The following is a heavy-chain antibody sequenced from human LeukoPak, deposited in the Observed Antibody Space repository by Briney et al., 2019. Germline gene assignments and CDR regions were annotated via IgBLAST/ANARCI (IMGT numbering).Heavy chain of an antibody. Sequence: PSETLSLTCTVSGGSISSYYWSWIRPPPGKGLEWIGYIYYSGSTNYNPPLKSRVTISADTSKNQFSLKLSSVTAADTAVYYCAGTPHSYGASYYFDYWGQGTLVTVSS. J-gene: IGHJ4*02. D-gene: IGHD5-18*01. CDR1: GGSISSYY. V-gene: IGHV4-59*01. CDR2: IYYSGST. CDR3: AGTPHSYGASYYFDY.